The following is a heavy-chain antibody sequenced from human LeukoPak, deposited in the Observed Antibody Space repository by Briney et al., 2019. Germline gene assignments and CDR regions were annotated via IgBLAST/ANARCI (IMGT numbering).Heavy chain of an antibody. D-gene: IGHD3-3*01. CDR3: ARDRYYDFWSGSWDY. CDR2: INPNSGGT. J-gene: IGHJ4*02. CDR1: GYTFTGYY. Sequence: ASVKVSCKASGYTFTGYYMHWVRQAPGQGLEWMGWINPNSGGTNYAQKFQGRVTMTRDTSISTAYMELSRLRSDDTAVYYCARDRYYDFWSGSWDYWGQGTLVTVSS. V-gene: IGHV1-2*02.